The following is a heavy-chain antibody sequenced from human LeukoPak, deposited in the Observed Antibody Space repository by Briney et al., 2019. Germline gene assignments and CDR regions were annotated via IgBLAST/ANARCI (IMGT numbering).Heavy chain of an antibody. CDR3: ARDGPYDSSGYIRNY. J-gene: IGHJ4*02. CDR2: IYTSGST. Sequence: SQTLSLTCTVSGGSISSGSYYWSWIRQPAGKGLEWIGRIYTSGSTNYNPSLKSRVTISVDTSKNQFSLKLSPVTAADTAVYYCARDGPYDSSGYIRNYWGQGTLVTVSS. V-gene: IGHV4-61*02. CDR1: GGSISSGSYY. D-gene: IGHD3-22*01.